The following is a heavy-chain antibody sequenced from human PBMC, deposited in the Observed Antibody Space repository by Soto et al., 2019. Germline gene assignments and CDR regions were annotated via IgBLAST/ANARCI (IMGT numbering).Heavy chain of an antibody. CDR1: GFTVSSNY. CDR2: IYSGGST. D-gene: IGHD3-9*01. J-gene: IGHJ6*03. Sequence: GGALRLSCAASGFTVSSNYMSWVRQAPGKGLEWVSVIYSGGSTYYADSVKGRFTISRDNSKNTLYLQMNSLRAEDTAVYYCARDYRYDILTFAPYYYYMDVWGKGTTVNVSS. CDR3: ARDYRYDILTFAPYYYYMDV. V-gene: IGHV3-66*01.